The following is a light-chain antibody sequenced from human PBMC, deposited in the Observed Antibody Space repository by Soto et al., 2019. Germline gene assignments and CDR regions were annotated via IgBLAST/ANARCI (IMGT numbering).Light chain of an antibody. J-gene: IGKJ2*01. V-gene: IGKV1-16*02. CDR2: DAS. CDR1: QGVSNH. CDR3: LQYNSYPRT. Sequence: DIQMTQSPSSLSASVGDRVTITCRASQGVSNHLSWFQQKPGKAPKSLIYDASSLQSGVPSKFRGSGSGTDFTLTISNLQLKDSETYSCLQYNSYPRTFGPGTKREIK.